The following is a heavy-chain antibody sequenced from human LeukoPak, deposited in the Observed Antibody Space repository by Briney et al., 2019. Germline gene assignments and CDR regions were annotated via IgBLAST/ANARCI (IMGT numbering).Heavy chain of an antibody. Sequence: ASVKVSCKTSGFTFSNSAMQWVRQTRGQRLEWIRWIIVGSGRTHYAQNLQERITITRDMSTNTAYMELSSLRSDDTAVYYCAAELYGGTYGRCCSFAFWGQGTQVTVS. D-gene: IGHD1-26*01. CDR1: GFTFSNSA. CDR3: AAELYGGTYGRCCSFAF. CDR2: IIVGSGRT. J-gene: IGHJ4*02. V-gene: IGHV1-58*02.